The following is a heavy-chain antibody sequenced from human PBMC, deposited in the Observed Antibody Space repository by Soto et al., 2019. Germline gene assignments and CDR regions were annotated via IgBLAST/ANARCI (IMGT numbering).Heavy chain of an antibody. V-gene: IGHV4-38-2*01. D-gene: IGHD3-22*01. Sequence: SETLSLTCAVSGYSISSGYYWGWIRQPPGKGLEWIGSIYHSGSTYYNPSLKSRVTISVDTSKNQFSLKLSSVTAADTAVHYCARVAARWYYDSSGYYGPLNSFDIWGQGTMVTVSS. CDR3: ARVAARWYYDSSGYYGPLNSFDI. CDR1: GYSISSGYY. J-gene: IGHJ3*02. CDR2: IYHSGST.